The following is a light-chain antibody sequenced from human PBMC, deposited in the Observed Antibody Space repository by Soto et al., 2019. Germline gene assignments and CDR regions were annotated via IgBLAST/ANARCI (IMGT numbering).Light chain of an antibody. J-gene: IGKJ1*01. Sequence: TQSPSSLSASTGDRITITCRASQNSNNNFLAWYQPKPGQAPRLLIYGASNRATGIPDRFSGSGSGTDFTLTISRLEPEDFAVYYCQQYGSSGTFGQGTKVDI. CDR3: QQYGSSGT. CDR2: GAS. V-gene: IGKV3-20*01. CDR1: QNSNNNF.